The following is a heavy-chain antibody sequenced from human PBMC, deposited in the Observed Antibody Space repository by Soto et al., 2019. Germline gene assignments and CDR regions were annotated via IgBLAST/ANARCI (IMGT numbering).Heavy chain of an antibody. D-gene: IGHD1-26*01. CDR3: ARLYSGSYFDY. V-gene: IGHV2-5*02. Sequence: QITLKESGPTLVKPTQTLTLTRTFSGFSFNINQVGVGWIRQPPGKALEWLTLIYWDDDKRYSPSLKSRLSITKDTSKNQVVLTMTNMDPVDTATYYCARLYSGSYFDYWGQGTLVTVSS. CDR2: IYWDDDK. J-gene: IGHJ4*02. CDR1: GFSFNINQVG.